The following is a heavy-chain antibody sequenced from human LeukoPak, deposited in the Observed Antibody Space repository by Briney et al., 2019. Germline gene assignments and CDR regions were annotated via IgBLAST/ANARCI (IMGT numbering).Heavy chain of an antibody. CDR2: IRYDGSNK. D-gene: IGHD4/OR15-4a*01. V-gene: IGHV3-30*02. J-gene: IGHJ4*02. Sequence: GGSLRLSCAASGFTFSSYGMPWVRQAPGKGLEWVAFIRYDGSNKYYADSVKGRFTISRDNSKNTLYLQMNSLRAEDTAVYYCAKGGLTTTTRSHFDYWGQGTLVTVSS. CDR1: GFTFSSYG. CDR3: AKGGLTTTTRSHFDY.